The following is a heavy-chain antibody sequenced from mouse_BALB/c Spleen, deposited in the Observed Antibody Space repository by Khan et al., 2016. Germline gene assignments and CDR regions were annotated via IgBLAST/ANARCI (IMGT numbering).Heavy chain of an antibody. J-gene: IGHJ2*01. V-gene: IGHV3-2*02. CDR3: ARKGYFDY. CDR2: ISYSGST. Sequence: VQLKESGPGLVKPSQSLSLTCTVTGYSITSDYAWNWIRQFPGNKLEWMGYISYSGSTSYNPSLKSRTSITRDTSKNQFFLQLNSVTTEDTATYYCARKGYFDYWGQGTTLTVSS. CDR1: GYSITSDYA.